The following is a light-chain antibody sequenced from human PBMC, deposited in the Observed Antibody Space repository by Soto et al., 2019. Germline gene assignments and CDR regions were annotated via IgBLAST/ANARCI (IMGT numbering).Light chain of an antibody. V-gene: IGKV1-12*01. CDR3: QQRSNPR. CDR2: AAS. Sequence: DIQMTQSPSSVSASVGDRVTITCRASQDIRTWLAWYQQKPGRAPKLLIYAASNRATGIPARFSGSGSGTDFTLTISSLEPEDFAVYYCQQRSNPRFGPGTKVDIK. J-gene: IGKJ3*01. CDR1: QDIRTW.